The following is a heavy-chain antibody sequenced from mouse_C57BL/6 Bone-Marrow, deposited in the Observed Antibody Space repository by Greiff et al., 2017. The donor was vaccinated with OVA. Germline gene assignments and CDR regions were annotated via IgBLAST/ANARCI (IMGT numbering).Heavy chain of an antibody. J-gene: IGHJ4*01. V-gene: IGHV1-69*01. CDR3: ARRSSNSYAMDY. CDR1: GYTFTSYW. D-gene: IGHD2-5*01. CDR2: IDPSDSYP. Sequence: QVQLKQPGAELVMPGASVKLSCKASGYTFTSYWMHWVKQRPGQGLEWIGEIDPSDSYPNYNQKFKGKSTLTVDKSSSTAYMQLSSLTSEDSAVYYCARRSSNSYAMDYWGQGTSVTVSS.